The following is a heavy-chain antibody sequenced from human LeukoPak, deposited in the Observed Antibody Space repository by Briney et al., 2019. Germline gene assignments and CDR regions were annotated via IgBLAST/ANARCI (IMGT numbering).Heavy chain of an antibody. CDR1: GYTFTGHH. D-gene: IGHD6-19*01. J-gene: IGHJ4*01. V-gene: IGHV1-2*02. CDR3: AKWRGYSSGWSGPFDD. CDR2: IDPNSGGT. Sequence: ASVKVSCKSSGYTFTGHHMHWVRQAPGQGLEWMGWIDPNSGGTNYAQKFQGRVTVTRDTSISTAYMELSRLKSDDTAVYYCAKWRGYSSGWSGPFDDWGQGTLVTVSS.